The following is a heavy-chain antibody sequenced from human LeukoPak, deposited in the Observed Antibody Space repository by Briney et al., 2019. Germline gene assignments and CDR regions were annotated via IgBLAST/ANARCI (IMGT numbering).Heavy chain of an antibody. J-gene: IGHJ4*02. CDR3: TRASEMASDY. Sequence: SETLSLTCTVSGGSISSYSWNWVRQPPGKGLEWIGHIYYSGSTNYNPSLKSRVTISVDTSKNQFSLKLSSVTAADTAVYYCTRASEMASDYWGQGTLVTVSS. D-gene: IGHD5-24*01. CDR1: GGSISSYS. V-gene: IGHV4-59*08. CDR2: IYYSGST.